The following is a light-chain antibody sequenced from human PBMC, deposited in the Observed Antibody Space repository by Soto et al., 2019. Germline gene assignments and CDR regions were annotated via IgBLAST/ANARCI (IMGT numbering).Light chain of an antibody. CDR3: QHYNSYSEA. J-gene: IGKJ1*01. CDR1: QSISNW. CDR2: DGS. V-gene: IGKV1-5*01. Sequence: DIQMTQSPSTLSASVGDRVTITCRASQSISNWVAWYQQKVGRAPKLLIYDGSTLETGVPSRFGGSGSGTEFTLTISSLQPDDFATYYCQHYNSYSEAFGQGTKVELK.